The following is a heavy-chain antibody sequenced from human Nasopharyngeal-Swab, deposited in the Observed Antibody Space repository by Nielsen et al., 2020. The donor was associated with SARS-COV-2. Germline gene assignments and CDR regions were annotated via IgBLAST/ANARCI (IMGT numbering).Heavy chain of an antibody. V-gene: IGHV3-9*01. D-gene: IGHD3-9*01. J-gene: IGHJ4*02. CDR1: GFTFEDYT. CDR2: ISWNSGTI. CDR3: AKDFADWFFFDY. Sequence: SLKISCAASGFTFEDYTMHWVRQVPGKGLEWVACISWNSGTIGYADSVKGRFTISRDNAKNSLFLQMNSLRPEDTALYYCAKDFADWFFFDYWGQGAPVSVSS.